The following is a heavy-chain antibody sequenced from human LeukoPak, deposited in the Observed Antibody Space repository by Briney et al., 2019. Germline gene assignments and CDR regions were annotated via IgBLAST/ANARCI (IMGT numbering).Heavy chain of an antibody. Sequence: SETLSLTCTVSGGSISSGDYYWSWIRQPPGKGLEWLGYIYYSGSTYYNPSLKSRVTISVDTSKNQFSLKLSSVTAADTAVYYCAREFTITIFGVVISAGAFDIWGQGTMVTVSS. CDR3: AREFTITIFGVVISAGAFDI. CDR1: GGSISSGDYY. CDR2: IYYSGST. V-gene: IGHV4-30-4*08. D-gene: IGHD3-3*01. J-gene: IGHJ3*02.